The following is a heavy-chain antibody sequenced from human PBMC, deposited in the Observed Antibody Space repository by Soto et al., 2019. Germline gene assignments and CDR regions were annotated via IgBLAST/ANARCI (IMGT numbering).Heavy chain of an antibody. J-gene: IGHJ3*02. V-gene: IGHV3-23*01. CDR1: GFTFSSYA. CDR3: AKGGFIVGALRNDAFDI. CDR2: ISGSGGST. D-gene: IGHD1-26*01. Sequence: EVQLLESGGGLVQPGGSLRLSCAASGFTFSSYAMSWVRQAPGKGLEWVSAISGSGGSTYYADSVKGRFTISRDNSKNTLYLQMNSLRAEDTAVYYCAKGGFIVGALRNDAFDIWGQGTMVTVSS.